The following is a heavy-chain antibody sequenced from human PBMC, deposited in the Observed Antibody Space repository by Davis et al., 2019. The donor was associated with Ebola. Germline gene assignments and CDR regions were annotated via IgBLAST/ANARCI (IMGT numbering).Heavy chain of an antibody. CDR1: GGTFSSYA. D-gene: IGHD6-6*01. Sequence: AASVKVSCKASGGTFSSYAISWVRQAPGQGLEWMGIINPSGGSTSYAQKFQGRVTMTRDTSTSTVYMELSSLRSEDTAVYYCARGIAARLVADIWGQGTMVTVSS. CDR3: ARGIAARLVADI. V-gene: IGHV1-46*01. CDR2: INPSGGST. J-gene: IGHJ3*02.